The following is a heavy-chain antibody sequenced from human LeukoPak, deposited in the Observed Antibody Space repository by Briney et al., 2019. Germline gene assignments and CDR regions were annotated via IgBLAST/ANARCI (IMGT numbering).Heavy chain of an antibody. CDR1: GGSISSSDYY. CDR2: VYYSGST. Sequence: SETLSLTCTVSGGSISSSDYYWGWIRQPPGKGLEWIGSVYYSGSTYYNPSLKSRVTISVDTSKNQFSLKLSSVTAADTAVYYCARFAPKIVVVPAALFDYWGQGTLVTVYS. D-gene: IGHD2-2*01. CDR3: ARFAPKIVVVPAALFDY. V-gene: IGHV4-39*01. J-gene: IGHJ4*02.